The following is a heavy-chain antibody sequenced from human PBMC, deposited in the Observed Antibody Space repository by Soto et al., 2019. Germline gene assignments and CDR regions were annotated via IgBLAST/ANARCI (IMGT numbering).Heavy chain of an antibody. CDR2: IFYSGTP. V-gene: IGHV4-59*01. CDR3: ARGFDRYGAGSFYNY. J-gene: IGHJ4*02. D-gene: IGHD3-10*01. CDR1: GGSIRGYY. Sequence: PSETLSLTXTVSGGSIRGYYWSWIRQPPGKELELIGYIFYSGTPTYSPSFRSRVTISVDTSQNQFSLGLNTVTAADTAVYYCARGFDRYGAGSFYNYWGPGTLVTVSS.